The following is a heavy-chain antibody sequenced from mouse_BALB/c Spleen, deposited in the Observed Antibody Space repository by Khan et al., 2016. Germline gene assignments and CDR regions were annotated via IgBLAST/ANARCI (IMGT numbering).Heavy chain of an antibody. CDR3: ARGRHTMDY. Sequence: EMELVESGGGFVQPGGSLELSCAASGFTFTTYAMSWVRQTPDKRLELVATINSDGSSTYYADTVTGRFTISRDNAKNTLYLQMSRRKSEDTAMYYCARGRHTMDYWGRGTSVTVSS. J-gene: IGHJ4*01. D-gene: IGHD2-12*01. V-gene: IGHV5-6-3*01. CDR1: GFTFTTYA. CDR2: INSDGSST.